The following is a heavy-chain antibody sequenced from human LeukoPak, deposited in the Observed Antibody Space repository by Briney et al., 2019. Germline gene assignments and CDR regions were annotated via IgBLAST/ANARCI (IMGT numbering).Heavy chain of an antibody. CDR3: ARDPVGDYGDY. CDR2: ILHSGST. CDR1: GYSISSGYY. V-gene: IGHV4-38-2*02. D-gene: IGHD4-17*01. J-gene: IGHJ4*02. Sequence: PSETLPLTCAVSGYSISSGYYWGWIRQPPGKGLEWIGSILHSGSTYYNPSLKSRVTISVGTSKNQFSLKLSSVTAADTAVYYCARDPVGDYGDYWGQGTLVTVSS.